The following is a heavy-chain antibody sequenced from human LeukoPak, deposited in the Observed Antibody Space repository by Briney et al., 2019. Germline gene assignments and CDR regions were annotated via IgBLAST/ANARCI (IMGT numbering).Heavy chain of an antibody. V-gene: IGHV1-2*02. CDR2: INPNSGGT. D-gene: IGHD2-15*01. CDR1: GYTCTAYY. Sequence: ASVKVSCKASGYTCTAYYMHWVRQAPGQGLEWMGWINPNSGGTNYAQKFQGRVTMTRDTSISTAYMELSRLRSDDTAVYYCARGVCSGGSCYSHYYYYYYMDVWGKGTTVTVSS. CDR3: ARGVCSGGSCYSHYYYYYYMDV. J-gene: IGHJ6*03.